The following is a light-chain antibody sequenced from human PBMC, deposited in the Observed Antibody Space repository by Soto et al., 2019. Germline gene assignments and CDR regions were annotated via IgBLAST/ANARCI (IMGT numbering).Light chain of an antibody. CDR2: GAS. Sequence: EIVLTQSPATLSLSPGERATLSCRASQSVSSNLAWYQQIPGQAPRLLIYGASTRATGIPARFSGSGSGTEFTLTISSLQSEDFAVYYCQQYNNWPPITFGQGTRLEIK. CDR1: QSVSSN. J-gene: IGKJ5*01. CDR3: QQYNNWPPIT. V-gene: IGKV3-15*01.